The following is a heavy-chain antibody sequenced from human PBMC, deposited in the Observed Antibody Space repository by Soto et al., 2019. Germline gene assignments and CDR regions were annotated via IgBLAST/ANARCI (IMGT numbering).Heavy chain of an antibody. CDR3: GRDPPQVDIVATYYY. D-gene: IGHD5-12*01. CDR2: IKQDGSEK. CDR1: GFTFSSYW. Sequence: EVQLVESGGGLVQPGGSLRLSCAASGFTFSSYWMSWVRQAPGKGLEWVANIKQDGSEKYYVDSVKGRFTISRDNAKNSQYLQLNSLRAEDTAVHCCGRDPPQVDIVATYYYWGQGTLVTVSS. V-gene: IGHV3-7*04. J-gene: IGHJ4*02.